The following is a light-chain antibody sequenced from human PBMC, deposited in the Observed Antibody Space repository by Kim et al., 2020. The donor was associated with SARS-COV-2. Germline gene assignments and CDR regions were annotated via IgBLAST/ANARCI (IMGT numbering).Light chain of an antibody. Sequence: GQSITLSCTGTSGDVGNYNLGSWYQQHPGKAPKLMIYEVSERPSGVSNRFSGSKSGNTASLTISGLRAEDEADYFCCSYSSSSTVLFGGGTQLTVL. CDR3: CSYSSSSTVL. V-gene: IGLV2-23*02. CDR1: SGDVGNYNL. J-gene: IGLJ2*01. CDR2: EVS.